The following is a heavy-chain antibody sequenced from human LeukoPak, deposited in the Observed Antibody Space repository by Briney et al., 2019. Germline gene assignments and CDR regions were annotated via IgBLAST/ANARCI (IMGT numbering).Heavy chain of an antibody. V-gene: IGHV3-21*01. CDR2: VSSSSDNI. J-gene: IGHJ4*02. CDR3: ARDVGFCSGGNCYTYYFDY. Sequence: PGGSLRLSCAASGFTFSTMNWVRQAPGKRLEWVSSVSSSSDNIYYADSLKGRFTISRDNAKNSLFLQLNSLRAEDTAVYYCARDVGFCSGGNCYTYYFDYWGPGTLVTVSS. CDR1: GFTFST. D-gene: IGHD2-15*01.